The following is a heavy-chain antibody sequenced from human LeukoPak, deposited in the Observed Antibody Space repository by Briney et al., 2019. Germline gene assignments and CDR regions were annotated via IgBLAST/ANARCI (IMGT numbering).Heavy chain of an antibody. D-gene: IGHD5-18*01. J-gene: IGHJ4*02. CDR3: AKNQLGYSYGSSYFDY. CDR1: GFTFSTHA. V-gene: IGHV3-23*01. Sequence: GGSLRLSCAASGFTFSTHAMNWVRQAPGKGLVWVSTISGSGGSTYYADSVKGRFTISRDNSKNTLYLQMNSLRAEDTAVYYCAKNQLGYSYGSSYFDYWGQGTLVTVSS. CDR2: ISGSGGST.